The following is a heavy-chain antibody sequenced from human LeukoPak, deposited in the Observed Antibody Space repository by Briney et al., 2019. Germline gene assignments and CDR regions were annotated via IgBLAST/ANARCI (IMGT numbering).Heavy chain of an antibody. CDR2: ISGSGGST. V-gene: IGHV3-23*01. J-gene: IGHJ3*02. Sequence: GGSLRLSCAASGFTFSNYAMSWVRQAPGKGLEWVSAISGSGGSTYYADSVKGRFTISRDNSKNTLYLQMNSLRAEDTAVYYCAKSPGALGSIIPYAFDIWGQGTMVTVSS. CDR1: GFTFSNYA. D-gene: IGHD1-26*01. CDR3: AKSPGALGSIIPYAFDI.